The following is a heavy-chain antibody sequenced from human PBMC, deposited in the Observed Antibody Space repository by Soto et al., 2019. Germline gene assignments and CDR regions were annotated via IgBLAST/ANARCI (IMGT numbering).Heavy chain of an antibody. D-gene: IGHD3-22*01. J-gene: IGHJ3*02. V-gene: IGHV3-64D*06. CDR3: VRSMIARHFHAFDT. CDR2: ISSNGGST. CDR1: GFTFSIYA. Sequence: LRLSCSASGFTFSIYAMHWVRQAPGKGLEYVSAISSNGGSTYYADSVKGRFTISRENSKNTLYLQMSSLRAGDTAVYYCVRSMIARHFHAFDTGGKGTMVTVSS.